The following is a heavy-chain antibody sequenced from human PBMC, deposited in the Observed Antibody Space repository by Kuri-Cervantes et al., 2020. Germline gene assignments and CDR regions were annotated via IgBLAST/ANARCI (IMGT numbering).Heavy chain of an antibody. V-gene: IGHV3-9*01. J-gene: IGHJ4*02. Sequence: SLKISCAPSGFTFDDYAIHWVRQAPGKGLVWVSPINWNCGSIVYADSVKGRFTISRDNAKNSLYLQMNSLRAEDTAVYYCASGGTMIVMGYWGQGTLVTVSS. CDR1: GFTFDDYA. CDR2: INWNCGSI. CDR3: ASGGTMIVMGY. D-gene: IGHD3-22*01.